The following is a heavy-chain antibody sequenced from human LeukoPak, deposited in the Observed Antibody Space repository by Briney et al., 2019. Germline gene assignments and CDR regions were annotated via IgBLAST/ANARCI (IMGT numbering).Heavy chain of an antibody. D-gene: IGHD3-22*01. Sequence: GGSLRLSCVASGFTFSIYTMSWVRQAPGKGLEWVSSITSSSSSMYSADSVKGRFTISRDNAKNSLYLQMNSLRAEDTAVYYCARGDDSSGYYSLDYWGQGTLVTVSS. J-gene: IGHJ4*02. CDR2: ITSSSSSM. CDR3: ARGDDSSGYYSLDY. V-gene: IGHV3-21*01. CDR1: GFTFSIYT.